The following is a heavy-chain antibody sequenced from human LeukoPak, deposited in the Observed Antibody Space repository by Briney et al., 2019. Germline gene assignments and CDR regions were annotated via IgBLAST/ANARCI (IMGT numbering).Heavy chain of an antibody. J-gene: IGHJ4*02. CDR2: IYHSGST. V-gene: IGHV4-38-2*02. D-gene: IGHD3-22*01. CDR3: ARDHGSDSSGYYRDDY. CDR1: GYSISSGYY. Sequence: SETLSLTCTVSGYSISSGYYWGWIRQPPGKGLEWIGSIYHSGSTYYNPSLKSRVTKSVDTSKNQFSLKLSSVTAADTAVYYCARDHGSDSSGYYRDDYWGQGTLVTVSS.